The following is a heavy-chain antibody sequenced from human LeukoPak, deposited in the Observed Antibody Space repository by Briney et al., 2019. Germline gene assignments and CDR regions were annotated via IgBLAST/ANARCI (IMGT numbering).Heavy chain of an antibody. CDR2: ISSSSSYI. CDR1: GFTFSSYS. D-gene: IGHD3-22*01. J-gene: IGHJ4*02. V-gene: IGHV3-21*01. Sequence: GGSLRLSCAASGFTFSSYSMNWVRQAPGKGLEWVSSISSSSSYIYYADSVKGRFTISRDNAKNSLYLQMNSLRAEDTAVYYCARDLSPNYYDSRGFDYWGQGTLVTVSS. CDR3: ARDLSPNYYDSRGFDY.